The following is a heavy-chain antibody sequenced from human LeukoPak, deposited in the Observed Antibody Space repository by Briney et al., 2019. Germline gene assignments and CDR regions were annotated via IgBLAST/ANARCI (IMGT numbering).Heavy chain of an antibody. J-gene: IGHJ4*02. Sequence: PGGSLRLSCAASGFTFSSYSMNWVRQAPGKGLEWVSSISSSSSYIYYADSVKGRFTISRDNAKNSLYLQMNSLRAEDTAVYYCARVRVLRYFDFDYWGQGTLVTVSS. CDR3: ARVRVLRYFDFDY. D-gene: IGHD3-9*01. CDR1: GFTFSSYS. CDR2: ISSSSSYI. V-gene: IGHV3-21*01.